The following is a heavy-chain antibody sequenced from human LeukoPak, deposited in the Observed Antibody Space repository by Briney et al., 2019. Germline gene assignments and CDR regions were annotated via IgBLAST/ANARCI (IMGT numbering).Heavy chain of an antibody. D-gene: IGHD6-6*01. CDR2: IKSKTDDGTT. CDR3: AKAGILQASSSGLQYFDL. CDR1: GFTFSNAW. J-gene: IGHJ2*01. Sequence: PGGSLRLSCTASGFTFSNAWMNWVRQAPGKGLEWVGRIKSKTDDGTTHYIAPVKGRFTISRDDSKNTLYLQMNSLRADDTAVYHCAKAGILQASSSGLQYFDLWGRGTLVTASS. V-gene: IGHV3-15*01.